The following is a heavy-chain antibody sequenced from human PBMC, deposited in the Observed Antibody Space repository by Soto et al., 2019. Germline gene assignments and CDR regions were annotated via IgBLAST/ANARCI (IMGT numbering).Heavy chain of an antibody. CDR1: GFTVSSNY. J-gene: IGHJ4*02. Sequence: GGSLRLSCAASGFTVSSNYMSWVRQAPGQRLEWVATFSGGRDTTWHADSVKGRFTVSRDSSKNTLSLQMNSLRPEDTALYYCAKATSATCTGSICYSFDYWGQGTLVTVSS. CDR3: AKATSATCTGSICYSFDY. D-gene: IGHD2-21*01. CDR2: FSGGRDTT. V-gene: IGHV3-23*01.